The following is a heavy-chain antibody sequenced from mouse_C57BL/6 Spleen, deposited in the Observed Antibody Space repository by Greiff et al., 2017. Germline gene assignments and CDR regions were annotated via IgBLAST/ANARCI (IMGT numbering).Heavy chain of an antibody. CDR2: ISSGSSTI. D-gene: IGHD2-1*01. CDR1: GFTFSDYG. V-gene: IGHV5-17*01. J-gene: IGHJ3*01. Sequence: EVKLMESGGGLVKPGGSLKLSCAASGFTFSDYGMHWVRQAPEKGLEWVAYISSGSSTIYYADTVKGRFTISRDNAKNTLFLQMTSLRSEDTAMYYCAHYGNLHPFAYWGQGTLVTVSA. CDR3: AHYGNLHPFAY.